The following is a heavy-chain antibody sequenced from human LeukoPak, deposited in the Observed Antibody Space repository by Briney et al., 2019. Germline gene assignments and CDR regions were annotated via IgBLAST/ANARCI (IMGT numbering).Heavy chain of an antibody. CDR1: GFTFSSYS. V-gene: IGHV3-21*01. Sequence: GGSLRLSCAASGFTFSSYSRNWVRQAPGKGLEWVSSISSSSSYIYYADSVKGRFTISRDNAKNSLYLQMNSLRAEDTAVYYCARSSDGVVVASMDVWGQGTTVTVSS. D-gene: IGHD2-15*01. CDR3: ARSSDGVVVASMDV. CDR2: ISSSSSYI. J-gene: IGHJ6*02.